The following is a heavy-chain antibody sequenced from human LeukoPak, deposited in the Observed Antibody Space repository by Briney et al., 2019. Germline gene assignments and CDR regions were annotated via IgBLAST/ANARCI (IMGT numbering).Heavy chain of an antibody. CDR1: GFTFSGSA. CDR2: IRSKANSYAT. Sequence: GGSLKLSCAASGFTFSGSAMHWVCQASGKGLEWVGRIRSKANSYATAYAASVKGRFTISRDDSKNTAYLQMNSLKTEDTAVYYCTRLTGDDCSSTSCRDYWGQGTLVTVSS. J-gene: IGHJ4*02. D-gene: IGHD2-2*01. CDR3: TRLTGDDCSSTSCRDY. V-gene: IGHV3-73*01.